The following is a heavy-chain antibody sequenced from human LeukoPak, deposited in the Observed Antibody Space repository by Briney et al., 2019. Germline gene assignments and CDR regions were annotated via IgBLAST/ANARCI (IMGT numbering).Heavy chain of an antibody. Sequence: GASVKVSCKASGYTFTTYSVNWVRQAPGQGLEWMGWISGYSGNTNYAQKLRGRVTMTTDTPTSTAYMELRSLRSDDTAIYYCARGYSSGRDYYFDYWGQGTLVTVSS. D-gene: IGHD6-19*01. CDR3: ARGYSSGRDYYFDY. V-gene: IGHV1-18*01. J-gene: IGHJ4*02. CDR1: GYTFTTYS. CDR2: ISGYSGNT.